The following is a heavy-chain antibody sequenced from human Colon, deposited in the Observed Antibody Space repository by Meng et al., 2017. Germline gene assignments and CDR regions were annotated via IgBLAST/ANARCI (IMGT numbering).Heavy chain of an antibody. CDR1: GYDFATYW. D-gene: IGHD2-21*02. V-gene: IGHV5-51*01. CDR2: IYPGDSEI. J-gene: IGHJ4*02. Sequence: SLRLSCNTSGYDFATYWIGWVRQMPGEGLQWMGIIYPGDSEIKYSPSFEGQVTISADTSMSTAYLQWNSVQASDSAMYYCARHIRGTSIFFSLDYWGQGTLVTVSS. CDR3: ARHIRGTSIFFSLDY.